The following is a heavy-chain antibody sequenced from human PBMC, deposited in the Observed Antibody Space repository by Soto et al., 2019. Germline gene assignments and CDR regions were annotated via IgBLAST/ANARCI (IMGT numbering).Heavy chain of an antibody. CDR1: GFTFSSYG. D-gene: IGHD3-3*01. V-gene: IGHV3-33*01. CDR3: ARDALRFLEWYQDYYYYMDV. Sequence: PGGSLRLSCAASGFTFSSYGMHWVRQAPGKGLEWVAVIWYDGSNKYHADSVKGRFTISRDNSKNTLYLQMNSLRAEDTAVYYCARDALRFLEWYQDYYYYMDVWGQGTMVTVSS. J-gene: IGHJ6*03. CDR2: IWYDGSNK.